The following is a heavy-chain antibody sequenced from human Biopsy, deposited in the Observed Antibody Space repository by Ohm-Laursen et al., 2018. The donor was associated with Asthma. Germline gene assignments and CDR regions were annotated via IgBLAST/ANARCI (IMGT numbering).Heavy chain of an antibody. CDR2: IISVLGTT. J-gene: IGHJ4*02. D-gene: IGHD2/OR15-2a*01. CDR3: ARKAGSCISRTCYSLDF. CDR1: GGTFNTYV. Sequence: GASVYPSRKPLGGTFNTYVIGWARQAPGQGSGWQGGIISVLGTTTYTQKFQDRVSITADDTTRTVYMELTSLRSEDTAVYYCARKAGSCISRTCYSLDFWGQGTLVTVSS. V-gene: IGHV1-69*13.